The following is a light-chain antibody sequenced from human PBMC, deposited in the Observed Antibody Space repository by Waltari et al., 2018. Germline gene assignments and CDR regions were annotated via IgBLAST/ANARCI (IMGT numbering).Light chain of an antibody. CDR1: QSVKNN. CDR2: KAS. CDR3: QEYDSLPVP. V-gene: IGKV1-5*03. J-gene: IGKJ4*01. Sequence: DIQMTQSPSTLSASVGDRITITCRTSQSVKNNLAWYQQKPGKAPKVLIHKASRLEGGVPSRFSGSGYGTKFTLTLSSLQPDDFATYYCQEYDSLPVPFGGGTRVEIK.